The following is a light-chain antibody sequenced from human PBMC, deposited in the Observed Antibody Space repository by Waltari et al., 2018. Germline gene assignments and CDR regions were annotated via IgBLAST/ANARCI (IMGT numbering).Light chain of an antibody. V-gene: IGKV1-12*01. Sequence: DIKMTQSPSSVTASVEDRVTITCRASQDIGTRLAWYQQKPGKAPSLLIYATSSVQTGVPSRFSGSGSGTEFTLTISSLQPEDFATYYCQQGNSFPITFGPGTKVDIK. CDR2: ATS. CDR1: QDIGTR. CDR3: QQGNSFPIT. J-gene: IGKJ3*01.